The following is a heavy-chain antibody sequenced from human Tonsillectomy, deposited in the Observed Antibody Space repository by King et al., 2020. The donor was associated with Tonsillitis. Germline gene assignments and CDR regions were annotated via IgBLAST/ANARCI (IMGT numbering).Heavy chain of an antibody. D-gene: IGHD3-3*01. V-gene: IGHV1-2*02. CDR3: ARGKSGYYSYYYGMDV. J-gene: IGHJ6*02. CDR1: GYTFTGYF. CDR2: INPNSGGT. Sequence: QLVQSGAEVKKPGASVKVSCKASGYTFTGYFIHWVRQAPGQGLEWMGWINPNSGGTNCPQKFQGRVTLTRDTSISTAYMELNRLTSDDTAVYYFARGKSGYYSYYYGMDVWGQGTTVSVSS.